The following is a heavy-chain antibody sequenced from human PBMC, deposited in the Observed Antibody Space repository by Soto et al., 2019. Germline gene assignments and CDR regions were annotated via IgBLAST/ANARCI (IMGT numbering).Heavy chain of an antibody. CDR1: GGSISSGDYY. J-gene: IGHJ4*02. CDR2: IYYSGST. D-gene: IGHD3-10*01. Sequence: SGTLSLTCTVSGGSISSGDYYWSWIRQPPGKGLEWIGYIYYSGSTYYNPSLKSRVTISVDTSKNQFSLKLSSVTAADTAVYYCARAGSGSYYRRYFDYWGQGTLVTVSS. V-gene: IGHV4-30-4*01. CDR3: ARAGSGSYYRRYFDY.